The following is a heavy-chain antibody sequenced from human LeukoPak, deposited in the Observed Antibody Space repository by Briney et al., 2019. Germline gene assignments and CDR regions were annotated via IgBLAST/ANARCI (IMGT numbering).Heavy chain of an antibody. V-gene: IGHV4-59*08. D-gene: IGHD6-13*01. CDR2: IHYSGST. J-gene: IGHJ1*01. Sequence: PSETLSLTCTVSGGSISSYFWSWIRQTPGKGLEWIGDIHYSGSTNYNPSLKSRVTISVDTSKNQFSLKLTSVTAADTAVYYCARVAALGATFQHWGQGTLVTVSS. CDR3: ARVAALGATFQH. CDR1: GGSISSYF.